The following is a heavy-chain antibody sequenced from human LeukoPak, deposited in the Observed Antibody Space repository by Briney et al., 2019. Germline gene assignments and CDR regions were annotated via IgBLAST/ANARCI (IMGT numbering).Heavy chain of an antibody. CDR3: AREEGYGDYEDFDY. CDR1: GGTFTSYA. CDR2: IIPILGIA. J-gene: IGHJ4*02. V-gene: IGHV1-69*04. D-gene: IGHD4-17*01. Sequence: SVSVSPTASGGTFTSYAISWVRQAPGQGLEWLGRIIPILGIANYTQKFQGRVTITADKSTSTAYMELSSLRSEDTAVYYCAREEGYGDYEDFDYWGQGTLVTVSS.